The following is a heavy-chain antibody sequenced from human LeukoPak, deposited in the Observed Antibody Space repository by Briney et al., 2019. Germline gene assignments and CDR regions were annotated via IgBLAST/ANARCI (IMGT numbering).Heavy chain of an antibody. CDR1: GFTLNDYA. J-gene: IGHJ4*02. V-gene: IGHV3-43*02. CDR2: ISGDGGST. Sequence: GGSLRLSCAASGFTLNDYAMHWVRQAPGKGLEWVSFISGDGGSTSYANSVKGRFTISRDNSKNSLYLQMNSLSTEDTALYYCAKTGTYYDSSGYYYLDYFDYWGQGTLVTVSS. D-gene: IGHD3-22*01. CDR3: AKTGTYYDSSGYYYLDYFDY.